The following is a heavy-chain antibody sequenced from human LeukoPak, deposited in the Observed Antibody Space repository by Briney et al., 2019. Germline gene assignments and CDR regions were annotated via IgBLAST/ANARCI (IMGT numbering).Heavy chain of an antibody. J-gene: IGHJ4*02. CDR2: ISTDGNNE. D-gene: IGHD6-19*01. CDR3: AKDQIGWAPGYVSGPLDQ. V-gene: IGHV3-30*18. Sequence: PGRPLRLSCAASGFSFTMYGIHWVRRSPGKGLEWVAVISTDGNNEYYAKSVKGRFTISRDNSKNTVYLQMTSLRTEDTAVYYCAKDQIGWAPGYVSGPLDQWGQGTLVTVSS. CDR1: GFSFTMYG.